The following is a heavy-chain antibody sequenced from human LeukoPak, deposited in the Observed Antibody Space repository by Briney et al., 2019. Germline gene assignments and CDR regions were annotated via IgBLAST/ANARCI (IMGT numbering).Heavy chain of an antibody. J-gene: IGHJ4*02. Sequence: PGGSLRLSCAASGFTFSSYAMSSVRQAPGQGLEWVSAIRDSGSSTHYADSVKGRFTTSRDNSKNTLFLQMNSLRAEDTAIYYCAKYGPQDSGSSHFDYWGQGALVTVSS. V-gene: IGHV3-23*01. D-gene: IGHD1-26*01. CDR2: IRDSGSST. CDR3: AKYGPQDSGSSHFDY. CDR1: GFTFSSYA.